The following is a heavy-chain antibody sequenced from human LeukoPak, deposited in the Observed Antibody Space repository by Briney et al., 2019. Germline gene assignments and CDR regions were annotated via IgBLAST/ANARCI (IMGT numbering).Heavy chain of an antibody. CDR3: ASQLNSSGWSPSGAFDI. J-gene: IGHJ3*02. Sequence: ASVKVSCKASGYTFIGYYMHWVRQAPGQGLEWMGWINPNSGGTNYAQKFQGRVTMTRDTSISTAYMELSRLRSDDTAVYYCASQLNSSGWSPSGAFDIWGQGTMVTVSS. CDR2: INPNSGGT. D-gene: IGHD6-19*01. CDR1: GYTFIGYY. V-gene: IGHV1-2*02.